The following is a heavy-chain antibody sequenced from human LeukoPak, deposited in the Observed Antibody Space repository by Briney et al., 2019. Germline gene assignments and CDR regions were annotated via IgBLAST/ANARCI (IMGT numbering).Heavy chain of an antibody. V-gene: IGHV4-4*02. CDR1: GDSIFSSNW. D-gene: IGHD3-16*02. J-gene: IGHJ4*02. CDR2: IYYSGST. Sequence: SGTLSLTCAVSGDSIFSSNWWSWVRQPPGKGLEWIGEIYYSGSTNYSPSLKSRVTISIEKSKNQFSLKLTSVTAADTAVYYCARSPTKRVIEDYWGQGTLVTVSS. CDR3: ARSPTKRVIEDY.